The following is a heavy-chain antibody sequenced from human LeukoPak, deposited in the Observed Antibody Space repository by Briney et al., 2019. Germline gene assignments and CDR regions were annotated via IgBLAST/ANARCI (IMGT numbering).Heavy chain of an antibody. CDR2: IYTSGTT. J-gene: IGHJ3*02. V-gene: IGHV4-4*07. CDR3: ARARYANAWYAFDI. Sequence: SETLSLTCTVSGGSISGYYWSWIRQPAGKGLEWIGRIYTSGTTNYNPSLKSRVTMSVDTSKNQFSLKLTSVTAADTAVYYCARARYANAWYAFDIWGHGTMVTVSS. D-gene: IGHD2-2*01. CDR1: GGSISGYY.